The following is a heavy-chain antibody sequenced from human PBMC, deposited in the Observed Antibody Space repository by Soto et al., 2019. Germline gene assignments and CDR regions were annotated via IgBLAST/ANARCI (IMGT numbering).Heavy chain of an antibody. CDR3: AREVQVHTPAFVY. CDR2: ISPMFCAA. V-gene: IGHV1-69*19. D-gene: IGHD3-10*01. CDR1: GGTFNTYA. J-gene: IGHJ4*02. Sequence: QVQLVQSGAEMKKPGSSVKVSCQSSGGTFNTYAMNWVRQAPGQGPEWMGDISPMFCAANYAPKFQGRVTITADDSTGTSYMQLSSLTSEDTALYFCAREVQVHTPAFVYWGQGTLVTVSS.